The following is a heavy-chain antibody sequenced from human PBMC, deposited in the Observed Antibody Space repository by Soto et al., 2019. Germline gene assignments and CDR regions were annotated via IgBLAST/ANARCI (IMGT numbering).Heavy chain of an antibody. V-gene: IGHV1-69*12. J-gene: IGHJ6*02. CDR2: IIPMFGTA. CDR3: ARRYCISTSCHYYGMDV. D-gene: IGHD2-2*01. CDR1: GGTFSTYT. Sequence: QVQLVQSGAEVKKPGSSLKVSCKASGGTFSTYTINWVRQPPGQGLEWMGGIIPMFGTANYAQKFQGRVTITADESTSTAYMELSSLRSEDTAVYYCARRYCISTSCHYYGMDVWGQGTTVTVSS.